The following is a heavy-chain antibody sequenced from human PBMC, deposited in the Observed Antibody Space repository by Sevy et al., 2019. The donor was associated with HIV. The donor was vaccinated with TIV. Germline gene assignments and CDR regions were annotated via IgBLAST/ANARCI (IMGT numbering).Heavy chain of an antibody. CDR3: ARGLAAAGTQYYYYYYMDV. D-gene: IGHD6-13*01. J-gene: IGHJ6*03. CDR1: GGTLSCYA. CDR2: IIPIFGTA. V-gene: IGHV1-69*06. Sequence: ASVKVSCKASGGTLSCYAISWVRQAPGQGLEWMGGIIPIFGTANYAQKFQGRVTITADKSTSTAYMELSSLRSEDTAVYYCARGLAAAGTQYYYYYYMDVWGKGSTVTVSS.